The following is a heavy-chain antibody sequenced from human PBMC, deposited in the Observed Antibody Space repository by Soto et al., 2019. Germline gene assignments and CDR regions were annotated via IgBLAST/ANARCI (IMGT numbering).Heavy chain of an antibody. D-gene: IGHD6-13*01. CDR2: IYYSGST. CDR3: ARDRYSSSWQNWFDP. J-gene: IGHJ5*02. V-gene: IGHV4-59*01. CDR1: GGSISSYY. Sequence: QVQLQESGPGLVKPSETLSLTCTVSGGSISSYYWSWIRPPPGKGLEWIGYIYYSGSTNYNPSLKSRVTISVDTSKNQFSLKLSSVTAADTAVYYCARDRYSSSWQNWFDPWGQGTLVTVSS.